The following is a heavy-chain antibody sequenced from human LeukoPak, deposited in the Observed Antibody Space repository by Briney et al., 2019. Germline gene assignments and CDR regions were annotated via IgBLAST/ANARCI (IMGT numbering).Heavy chain of an antibody. CDR2: IYYSGST. CDR1: GGSISSYY. D-gene: IGHD3-10*01. J-gene: IGHJ4*02. Sequence: SETLSLTCTVSGGSISSYYWSWIRQPPGKGLEWIGYIYYSGSTNYNPSLKSRVTISVDTSKNQFSLKLSSVTAADTAVYYCAGDYYGSGSRDWGQGTLVTVYS. CDR3: AGDYYGSGSRD. V-gene: IGHV4-59*01.